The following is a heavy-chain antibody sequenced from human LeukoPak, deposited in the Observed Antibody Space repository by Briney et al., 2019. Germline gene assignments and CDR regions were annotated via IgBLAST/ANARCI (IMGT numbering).Heavy chain of an antibody. J-gene: IGHJ4*02. CDR3: ARSDYGDFASFGY. Sequence: GGSLRLSCAASGFTFSSYSMNWVRKAPGKGLEGVSYISSSSSTIYYADSVKGRFTISRDNAKNSLYLQMNSLRAEDTAVYYCARSDYGDFASFGYWGQGTLVTVSS. CDR2: ISSSSSTI. V-gene: IGHV3-48*04. CDR1: GFTFSSYS. D-gene: IGHD4-17*01.